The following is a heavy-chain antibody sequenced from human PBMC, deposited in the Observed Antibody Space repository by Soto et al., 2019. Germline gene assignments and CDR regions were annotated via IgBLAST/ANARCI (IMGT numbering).Heavy chain of an antibody. CDR1: GGSMKSYF. CDR3: AASQMGLISVLGT. D-gene: IGHD1-1*01. CDR2: IPNSGGP. J-gene: IGHJ4*02. V-gene: IGHV4-59*01. Sequence: SETLSLTCTVSGGSMKSYFWSWIRQPPGKGLEWIGYIPNSGGPTYTPSLKSRVTIAIDTSRNQFSLRLTSVTTADTAVYYCAASQMGLISVLGTWGQGIQVTVSS.